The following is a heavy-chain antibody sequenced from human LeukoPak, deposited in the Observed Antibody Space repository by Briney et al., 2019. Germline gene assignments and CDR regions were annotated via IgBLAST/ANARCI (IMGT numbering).Heavy chain of an antibody. J-gene: IGHJ5*02. D-gene: IGHD3-3*01. CDR3: ARVDDLWSGYYTGPHWFDP. V-gene: IGHV4-31*03. CDR2: IYYSGST. Sequence: PSQTLSLTCTVSGGSISSGGYYWSWIRQHPGKGPEWIGYIYYSGSTYYNPSLKSRVTISVDTSKNQFSLKLSSVTAADTAVYYCARVDDLWSGYYTGPHWFDPWGQGTLVTVSS. CDR1: GGSISSGGYY.